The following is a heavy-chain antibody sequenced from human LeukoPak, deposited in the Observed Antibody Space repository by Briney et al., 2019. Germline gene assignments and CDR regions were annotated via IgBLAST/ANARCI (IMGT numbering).Heavy chain of an antibody. V-gene: IGHV4-38-2*02. CDR3: ARGPYSSSWYCAFDI. CDR1: GYSISSGYY. CDR2: IYYSGST. Sequence: SETLSLTCTVSGYSISSGYYWGWIRQPPGKGLEWIGYIYYSGSTNYNPSLKSRVTISVDTSKNQFSLKLSSVTAADTAVYYCARGPYSSSWYCAFDIWGQGTMVTVSS. J-gene: IGHJ3*02. D-gene: IGHD6-13*01.